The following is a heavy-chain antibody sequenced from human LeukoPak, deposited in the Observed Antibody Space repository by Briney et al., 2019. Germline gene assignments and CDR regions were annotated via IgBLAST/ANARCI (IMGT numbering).Heavy chain of an antibody. Sequence: ASVKASCKASGYTFTSYEINWVRQAAGQGREWMGKINPQSGETNLTQKFQGRVTITKIRCIGTASMELSSLRSENMAVYYCARGLLFRSFERTKSRYYYMDVWGKGTAVTVSS. CDR2: INPQSGET. CDR1: GYTFTSYE. V-gene: IGHV1-8*03. CDR3: ARGLLFRSFERTKSRYYYMDV. D-gene: IGHD2-21*01. J-gene: IGHJ6*03.